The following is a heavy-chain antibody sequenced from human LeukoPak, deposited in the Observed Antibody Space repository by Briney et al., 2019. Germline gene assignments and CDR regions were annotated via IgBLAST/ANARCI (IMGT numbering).Heavy chain of an antibody. Sequence: GGSLRLSCAAAGFTFDDYAMHWVRHAPGKGLEWVSGISWNSGSIAYADSVKGRFTISRDNAKNSLYLQMNSLRAEDMALYYCAKGNRQWLNLNWFDPWGQGTLVTVSS. J-gene: IGHJ5*02. CDR1: GFTFDDYA. V-gene: IGHV3-9*03. CDR2: ISWNSGSI. D-gene: IGHD6-19*01. CDR3: AKGNRQWLNLNWFDP.